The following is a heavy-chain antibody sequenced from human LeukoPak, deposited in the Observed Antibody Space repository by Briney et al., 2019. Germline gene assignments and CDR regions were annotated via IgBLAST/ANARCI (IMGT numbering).Heavy chain of an antibody. CDR3: ARVKYQLLWSRYYYYIDV. D-gene: IGHD2-2*01. CDR2: MNPNSGNT. V-gene: IGHV1-8*03. J-gene: IGHJ6*03. Sequence: ASVKVSCKASGYTFTSYDINWVRQATGQGLEWMGWMNPNSGNTGYAQKFQGRVTITRNTSISTAYMELSSLRSEDTAVYYCARVKYQLLWSRYYYYIDVWGKGTTVTVSS. CDR1: GYTFTSYD.